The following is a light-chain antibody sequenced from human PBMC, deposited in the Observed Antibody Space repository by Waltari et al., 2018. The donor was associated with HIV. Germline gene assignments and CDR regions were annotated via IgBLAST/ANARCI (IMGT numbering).Light chain of an antibody. J-gene: IGLJ1*01. V-gene: IGLV3-21*04. CDR3: QLWDSSSDQYV. CDR1: NIGSKN. Sequence: SYVLTQPPSVSVAPGKTARITCGGNNIGSKNGHWYQKKPGQAPVLVIYDDSDRPSGIPERFSGSNSGNTATLIISRVEAGDEADYYCQLWDSSSDQYVFGSGTKVTVL. CDR2: DDS.